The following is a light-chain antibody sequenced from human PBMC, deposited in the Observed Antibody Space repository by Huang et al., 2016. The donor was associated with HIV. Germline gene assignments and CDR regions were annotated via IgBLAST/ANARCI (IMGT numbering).Light chain of an antibody. CDR1: QSIRSW. Sequence: DIQMTQSPSTLSASVGDRVTITCRASQSIRSWLAWYQQKPGKAPNLLIYKASSLESGVPSRFSGSGSGTEFTPTISSLQPDDFATYYCQQYNSLAWTFGQGTKVEIK. CDR3: QQYNSLAWT. CDR2: KAS. V-gene: IGKV1-5*03. J-gene: IGKJ1*01.